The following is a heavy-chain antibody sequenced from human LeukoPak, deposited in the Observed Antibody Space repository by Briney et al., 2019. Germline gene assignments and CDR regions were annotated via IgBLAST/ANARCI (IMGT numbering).Heavy chain of an antibody. D-gene: IGHD6-13*01. J-gene: IGHJ4*02. CDR2: AYHRSTWYD. CDR1: GDSVSSNNAA. V-gene: IGHV6-1*01. Sequence: SQTLSLTCAISGDSVSSNNAAWNWIRQSPSRGLEWLGRAYHRSTWYDEYVVSVRSRLTITPDISKNQVSLQLNSVTPEDTAVYYCTREVAGTGGFDYWGQGITVTVSS. CDR3: TREVAGTGGFDY.